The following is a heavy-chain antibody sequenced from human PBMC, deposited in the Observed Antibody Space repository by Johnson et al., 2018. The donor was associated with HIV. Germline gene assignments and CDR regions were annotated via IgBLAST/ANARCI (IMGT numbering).Heavy chain of an antibody. CDR3: AKDQYGQWLAHAFDI. D-gene: IGHD6-19*01. CDR1: GFTFSSYA. Sequence: QVLLVESGGGVVQPGGSLRLSCEASGFTFSSYAMHWVRQAPGKGLEWVAVISHDGRNQKYADSVKGRFTISRDNSKKTLFLQMNSLRAEDTAVYYCAKDQYGQWLAHAFDIWGQGTMVTVSS. V-gene: IGHV3-30*14. J-gene: IGHJ3*02. CDR2: ISHDGRNQ.